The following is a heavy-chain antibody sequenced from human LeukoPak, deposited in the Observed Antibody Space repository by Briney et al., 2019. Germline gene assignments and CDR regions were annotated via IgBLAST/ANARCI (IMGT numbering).Heavy chain of an antibody. J-gene: IGHJ6*02. Sequence: ASVKVSCKASGYTFTSYDINWVRQTTGQGLEWMGWMNPNSGNTGYAQKFQGRVSMTRNTSTSTAYMELSSLRSEDTAVYYCARQISGYTTYYYNYGMDVWGQGTTVTVSS. V-gene: IGHV1-8*01. D-gene: IGHD3-22*01. CDR1: GYTFTSYD. CDR3: ARQISGYTTYYYNYGMDV. CDR2: MNPNSGNT.